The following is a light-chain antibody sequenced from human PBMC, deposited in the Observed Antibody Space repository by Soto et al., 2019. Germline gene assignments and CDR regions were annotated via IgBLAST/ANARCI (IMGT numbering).Light chain of an antibody. CDR2: AAS. Sequence: DIQMTQSPSSLSASVGDTVTITCRASQSINSRFSWYQQKAGQAPKLLIYAASRLQGGVPSRFSGSGSGTDFTLTISSLQPEDFATYFCQQSYSRVTLGQGTKVDIK. J-gene: IGKJ1*01. CDR3: QQSYSRVT. V-gene: IGKV1-39*01. CDR1: QSINSR.